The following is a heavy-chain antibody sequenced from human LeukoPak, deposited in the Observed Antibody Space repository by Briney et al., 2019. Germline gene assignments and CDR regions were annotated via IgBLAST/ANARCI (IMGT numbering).Heavy chain of an antibody. V-gene: IGHV3-48*03. D-gene: IGHD2-15*01. CDR2: ISSSGSTI. J-gene: IGHJ3*02. CDR3: ASPTLLWPFDI. CDR1: GFTFSSYE. Sequence: GGSLRLSCAASGFTFSSYEMIWVRQAPGKGLEWVSYISSSGSTIYYADSVKGRFTISRDNAKNSLYLQMNSLRAEDTAVYYCASPTLLWPFDIWGQGTMVTVSS.